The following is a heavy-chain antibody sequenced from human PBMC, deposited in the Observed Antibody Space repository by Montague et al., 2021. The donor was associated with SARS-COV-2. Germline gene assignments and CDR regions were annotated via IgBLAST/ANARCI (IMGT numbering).Heavy chain of an antibody. D-gene: IGHD4-17*01. CDR3: AGDYGDYSYYYGLDV. V-gene: IGHV4-61*02. CDR2: IYSSGST. J-gene: IGHJ6*02. CDR1: GGSIRSGSYY. Sequence: TLSLTCTVSGGSIRSGSYYWSWIRQPAGKGLEWIGRIYSSGSTNYNPSLKSRVTMSADTSKNQFSLKVSAVTAAATAVYYCAGDYGDYSYYYGLDVWGQGTTVTVSS.